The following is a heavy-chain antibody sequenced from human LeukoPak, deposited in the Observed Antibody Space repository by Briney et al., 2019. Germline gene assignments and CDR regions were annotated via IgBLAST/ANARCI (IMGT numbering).Heavy chain of an antibody. CDR2: IIPIFGTA. CDR1: GGTFSSYA. Sequence: GASVKVSCKASGGTFSSYAISWVRQAPGQGLEWMGGIIPIFGTANYAQKFQGRVTITADESTSTAYMELSSLRSEDTAVYYCAVVGSGSYTVVYYYYGMDVWGQGTTVTVSS. J-gene: IGHJ6*02. V-gene: IGHV1-69*13. D-gene: IGHD3-10*01. CDR3: AVVGSGSYTVVYYYYGMDV.